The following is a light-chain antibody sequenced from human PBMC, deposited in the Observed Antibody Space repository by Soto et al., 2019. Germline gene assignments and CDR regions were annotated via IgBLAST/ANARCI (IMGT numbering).Light chain of an antibody. V-gene: IGKV3-11*01. Sequence: EIVLTQFPATLSLSPGERATLSCRASQSVSKSLAWYQQRPGQAPRLLIYDASNGATGIPARFSGSGSGTDFTLTISRLEPEDFAVYYCQQYGSRGFGQGTKVDIK. CDR1: QSVSKS. CDR3: QQYGSRG. J-gene: IGKJ1*01. CDR2: DAS.